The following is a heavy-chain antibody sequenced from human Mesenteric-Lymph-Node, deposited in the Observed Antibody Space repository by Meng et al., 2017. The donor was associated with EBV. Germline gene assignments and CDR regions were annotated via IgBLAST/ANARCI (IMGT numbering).Heavy chain of an antibody. J-gene: IGHJ4*01. V-gene: IGHV1-3*01. CDR3: ARGASTSWPVDY. D-gene: IGHD6-19*01. CDR1: GYTFTSYA. CDR2: INAGNGNT. Sequence: QVQLVQSGAEVKKPGASVKVSCKASGYTFTSYAMHWLRQAPGQRLEWMGWINAGNGNTKYSEKFQGRVTITRDTFASTAYMELSSLRSEDTAVYYCARGASTSWPVDYWGHGTLVTVFS.